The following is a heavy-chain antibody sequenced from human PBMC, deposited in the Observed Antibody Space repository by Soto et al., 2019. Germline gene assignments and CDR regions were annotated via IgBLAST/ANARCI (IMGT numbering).Heavy chain of an antibody. D-gene: IGHD2-15*01. Sequence: ASVKVSCKASGSGFIRSGIQWVRQAHGQRLEWIGWIVVASGQTNYAQNFRGRVAITRDTSTATDYIELTGLPSEDTAVYFCSADRPDIGVGWWVWGQGTTVAVSS. V-gene: IGHV1-58*02. J-gene: IGHJ6*02. CDR2: IVVASGQT. CDR1: GSGFIRSG. CDR3: SADRPDIGVGWWV.